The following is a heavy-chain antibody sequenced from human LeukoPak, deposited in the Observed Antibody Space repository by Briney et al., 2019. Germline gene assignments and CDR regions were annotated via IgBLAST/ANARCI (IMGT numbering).Heavy chain of an antibody. CDR1: GFTFDDYA. Sequence: PGGSLRLSCAASGFTFDDYAMHWVRQAPGKGLEWVSGTSWNSGSIGYADSVKGRFTISRDNAKNSLYLQMNSLRAEDTALYYCAKGPYLDVWGKGTTVTVSS. V-gene: IGHV3-9*01. CDR2: TSWNSGSI. CDR3: AKGPYLDV. J-gene: IGHJ6*03.